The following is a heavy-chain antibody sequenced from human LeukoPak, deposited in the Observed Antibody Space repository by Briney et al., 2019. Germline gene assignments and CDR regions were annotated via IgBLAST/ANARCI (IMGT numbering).Heavy chain of an antibody. CDR3: ASSYYYYYYMDV. CDR1: GFTFSDYW. V-gene: IGHV3-74*01. Sequence: GGSLRLSCAASGFTFSDYWMHWVRQAPGKGLVGVSRINSDGRITSYADSVKGRFTISRDNGKNSLYLQMNSLRAEDTAVYYCASSYYYYYYMDVWGKGTTVTVSS. CDR2: INSDGRIT. J-gene: IGHJ6*03.